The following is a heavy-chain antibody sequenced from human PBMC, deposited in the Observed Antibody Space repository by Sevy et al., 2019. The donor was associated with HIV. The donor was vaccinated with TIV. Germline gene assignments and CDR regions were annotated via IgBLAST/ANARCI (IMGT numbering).Heavy chain of an antibody. J-gene: IGHJ4*02. V-gene: IGHV4-59*08. Sequence: SETLFLTCTVSGGSISTYYWSWIRQPPGKGLEWIGYFYYSGSTNYNPSLKSRVTISVDTSKNQFSLKLNSVTAADTAVYYCARQHYFDYWGQGTLVTVSS. CDR2: FYYSGST. CDR1: GGSISTYY. CDR3: ARQHYFDY.